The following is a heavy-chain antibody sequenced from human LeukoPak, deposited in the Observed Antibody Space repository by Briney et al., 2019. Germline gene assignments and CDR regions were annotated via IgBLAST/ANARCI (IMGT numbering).Heavy chain of an antibody. V-gene: IGHV1-2*02. CDR1: GYTFTGYY. Sequence: ASVKVSCKASGYTFTGYYMHWVRQAPGQGLEWMGWINPNSGGTNYAQKFQGRVTMTRDTSISTAYMELSRLRSDDTAVYYCARVVCSGGSCYWMGDYWGQGTLGTVSS. J-gene: IGHJ4*02. D-gene: IGHD2-15*01. CDR2: INPNSGGT. CDR3: ARVVCSGGSCYWMGDY.